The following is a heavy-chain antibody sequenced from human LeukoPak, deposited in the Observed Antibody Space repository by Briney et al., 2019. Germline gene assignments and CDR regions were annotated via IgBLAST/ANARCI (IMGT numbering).Heavy chain of an antibody. CDR3: ASLYYDSSGYSYDTFDI. V-gene: IGHV1-2*02. J-gene: IGHJ3*02. CDR2: INPNSGGT. CDR1: GYTSTGYY. Sequence: ASVKVSCKASGYTSTGYYMHWVRQAPGQGLEWMGWINPNSGGTNYAQKFQGRVTMTRDTSISTAYMELSRLRSDDTAVYYCASLYYDSSGYSYDTFDIWGQGTMVTVSS. D-gene: IGHD3-22*01.